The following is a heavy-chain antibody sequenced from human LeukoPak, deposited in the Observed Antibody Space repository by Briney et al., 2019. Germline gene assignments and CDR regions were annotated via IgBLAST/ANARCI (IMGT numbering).Heavy chain of an antibody. CDR3: ARSPHRSSDYYYYGMDV. D-gene: IGHD3-10*01. J-gene: IGHJ6*02. CDR1: GGSISSGGYY. CDR2: IYYSGST. V-gene: IGHV4-31*03. Sequence: SQTLSLTCTVSGGSISSGGYYWSWIRQHPGKGLEWIGYIYYSGSTYYNPSLKSRVTISVDTSKNQFSLKLSSVTAADTAVYYCARSPHRSSDYYYYGMDVWGQGTTVTVSS.